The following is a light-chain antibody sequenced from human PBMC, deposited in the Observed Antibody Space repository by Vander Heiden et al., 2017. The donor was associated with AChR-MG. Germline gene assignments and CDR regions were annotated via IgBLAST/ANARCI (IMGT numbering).Light chain of an antibody. CDR3: QQYNNWPPAYT. Sequence: EIVMTHSPATLSVSPGERATLPCRASQSVSSNLAWYQQKPGQAPRLLIYGASTRATGIPARFSGSGSGTEFTLTISSLQSEDFAVYYCQQYNNWPPAYTFGQGTKLEIK. V-gene: IGKV3-15*01. J-gene: IGKJ2*01. CDR2: GAS. CDR1: QSVSSN.